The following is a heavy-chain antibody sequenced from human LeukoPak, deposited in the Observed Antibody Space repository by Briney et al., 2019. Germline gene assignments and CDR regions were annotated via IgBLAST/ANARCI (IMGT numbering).Heavy chain of an antibody. J-gene: IGHJ4*02. V-gene: IGHV4-59*01. CDR3: ARDPTNCSSTCCHEAGLDY. D-gene: IGHD2-2*01. CDR2: IYYSGST. CDR1: GGSISSYY. Sequence: SETLSLTCTVSGGSISSYYWSWIRQPPGKGLEWIGYIYYSGSTNYNPSLKSRVTISVDTSKNQFSLKLSSVTAADTAVYYCARDPTNCSSTCCHEAGLDYWGQGTLVTVSS.